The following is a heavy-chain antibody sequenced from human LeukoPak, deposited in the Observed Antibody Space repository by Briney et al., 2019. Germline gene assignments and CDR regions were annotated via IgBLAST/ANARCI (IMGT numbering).Heavy chain of an antibody. D-gene: IGHD2-8*01. CDR1: GYTFTGYY. CDR3: ASNGLATYYYYYMDV. V-gene: IGHV1-2*02. CDR2: INPNSGGT. J-gene: IGHJ6*03. Sequence: ASVKVSYKASGYTFTGYYMHWVRQAPGQGLEWMGWINPNSGGTNYAQKFQGRVTMTRDTSISTAYMELSRLRSDDTAVYYCASNGLATYYYYYMDVWGKGTTVTVSS.